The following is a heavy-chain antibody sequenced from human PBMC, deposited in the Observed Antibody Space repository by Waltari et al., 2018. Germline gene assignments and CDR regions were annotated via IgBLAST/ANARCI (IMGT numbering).Heavy chain of an antibody. V-gene: IGHV1-69*02. D-gene: IGHD6-13*01. J-gene: IGHJ4*02. CDR1: GGTFSSYT. CDR2: IIPILGIA. CDR3: ARGRGPPIAAAGTPIDY. Sequence: QVQLVQSGAEVKKPGSSVKVSCKASGGTFSSYTISWVRQAPGQGLEWMGRIIPILGIANYAQKFQGRVTITADKSTSTAYMELSSLRSEDTAVYYCARGRGPPIAAAGTPIDYWGQGTLVTVSS.